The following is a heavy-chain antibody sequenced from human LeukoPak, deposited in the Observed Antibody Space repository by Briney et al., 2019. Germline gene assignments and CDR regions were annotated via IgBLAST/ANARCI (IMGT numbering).Heavy chain of an antibody. CDR2: IKQDGSGK. CDR1: GFTFSSYW. D-gene: IGHD2-15*01. J-gene: IGHJ4*02. CDR3: ARVACGGSCYGYY. Sequence: GGSLRLSCAASGFTFSSYWMSWVRQAPGKGLERVANIKQDGSGKYYVDSVKGRFTISRDNAKNSLYLQMNSLRAEDTAVYYCARVACGGSCYGYYWGQGTLVTVSS. V-gene: IGHV3-7*01.